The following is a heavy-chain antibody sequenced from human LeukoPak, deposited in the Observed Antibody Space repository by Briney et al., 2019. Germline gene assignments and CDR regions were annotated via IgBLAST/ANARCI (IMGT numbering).Heavy chain of an antibody. D-gene: IGHD4-17*01. V-gene: IGHV4-61*01. J-gene: IGHJ6*04. Sequence: PSETLSLTCTVSGGSVSSGSYYWSWIRQPPGKGLEWIGYIYYSGSTNYNPSLKSRVTISVDTSKNQFSLKLSSVTAADTAVYYCASTHVDYVPSYGMDVWGKGTTVTVSS. CDR1: GGSVSSGSYY. CDR3: ASTHVDYVPSYGMDV. CDR2: IYYSGST.